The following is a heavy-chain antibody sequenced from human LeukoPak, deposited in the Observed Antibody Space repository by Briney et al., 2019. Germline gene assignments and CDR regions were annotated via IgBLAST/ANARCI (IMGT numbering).Heavy chain of an antibody. Sequence: GGSLRLSCAASEFTFSNYAIHWVRQAPGKGLEWVAVISYDGSNKYYADSVKGRFTISRDNSKNTLDLQMNSLRAEDTAMYYCARGTRGYSYGYSPIDYWGQGTLVTVSS. CDR3: ARGTRGYSYGYSPIDY. V-gene: IGHV3-30-3*01. J-gene: IGHJ4*02. CDR1: EFTFSNYA. D-gene: IGHD5-18*01. CDR2: ISYDGSNK.